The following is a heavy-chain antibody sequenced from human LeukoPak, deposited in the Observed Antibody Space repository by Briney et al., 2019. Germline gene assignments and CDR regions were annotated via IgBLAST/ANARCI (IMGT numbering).Heavy chain of an antibody. CDR2: ISPTGSTT. CDR1: GFSFSGHW. Sequence: PRGSLRLSCTASGFSFSGHWMHWARQLPGKGLVWVSRISPTGSTTSYADSVKGRFTVSRDNAKNTLYLQVNNLRAEDTAVYYCARGPNSNWSGLDFWGQGTLLTVSS. J-gene: IGHJ4*02. CDR3: ARGPNSNWSGLDF. V-gene: IGHV3-74*01. D-gene: IGHD6-6*01.